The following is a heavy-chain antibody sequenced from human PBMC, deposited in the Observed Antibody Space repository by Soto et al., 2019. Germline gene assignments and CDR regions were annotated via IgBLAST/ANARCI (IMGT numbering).Heavy chain of an antibody. J-gene: IGHJ4*02. V-gene: IGHV4-39*01. Sequence: PSETLSLTCNASGGSITSSGSAWGWIRQSPGKGLEWIGTIDYSGNIYYIPSLKSRITISVDTSKNQISLKLSSVTAADTAVYYCARGRRATAFRMIYYASDYWGQGTLVTVSS. CDR3: ARGRRATAFRMIYYASDY. CDR2: IDYSGNI. D-gene: IGHD3-3*01. CDR1: GGSITSSGSA.